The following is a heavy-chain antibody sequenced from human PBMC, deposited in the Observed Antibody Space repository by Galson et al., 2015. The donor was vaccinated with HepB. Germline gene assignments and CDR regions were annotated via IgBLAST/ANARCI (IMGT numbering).Heavy chain of an antibody. CDR3: ATDRGAPTAAAGRIYAFDI. D-gene: IGHD6-13*01. V-gene: IGHV1-24*01. J-gene: IGHJ3*02. CDR1: GYTLTELS. Sequence: SVKVSCKVSGYTLTELSMHWVRQAPGKGLEWMGGFDPEDGETIYAQKFQGRVTMTEDTSTDTAYMELSSLRSEDTAVYYCATDRGAPTAAAGRIYAFDIWGQGTMVTVSS. CDR2: FDPEDGET.